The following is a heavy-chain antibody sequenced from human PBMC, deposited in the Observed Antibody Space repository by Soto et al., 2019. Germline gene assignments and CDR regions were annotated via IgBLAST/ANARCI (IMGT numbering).Heavy chain of an antibody. CDR3: ARDATYCLDC. CDR1: GFTFDDYA. D-gene: IGHD2-15*01. V-gene: IGHV3-9*01. Sequence: GGSLRLSCAASGFTFDDYAMHWVRQAPGKGLEWVSGISWNSGSIGYADSVKGRFTISRDNAENSLYLQMNSLRAEDTAVYYCARDATYCLDCWGRGTLVTVSS. CDR2: ISWNSGSI. J-gene: IGHJ4*02.